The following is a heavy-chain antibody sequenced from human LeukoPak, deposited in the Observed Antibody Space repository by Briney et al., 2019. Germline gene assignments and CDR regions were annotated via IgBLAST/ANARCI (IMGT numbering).Heavy chain of an antibody. CDR3: AKPEGEVVTPYDAFDI. J-gene: IGHJ3*02. V-gene: IGHV3-23*01. Sequence: GGSLRLSCAASGFTFSSYAMSWVRQAPGKGLEWVSAISGSGGSTYYADSVRGRFTISRDNSKNTLYLQMNSLRAEDTAVYYCAKPEGEVVTPYDAFDIWGQGTMVTVSS. D-gene: IGHD2-15*01. CDR1: GFTFSSYA. CDR2: ISGSGGST.